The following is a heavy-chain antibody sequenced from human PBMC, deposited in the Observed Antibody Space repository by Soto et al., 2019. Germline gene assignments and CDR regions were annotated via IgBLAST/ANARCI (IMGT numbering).Heavy chain of an antibody. CDR3: ARLVVVAPVANA. CDR1: GDSISSRIYY. J-gene: IGHJ5*02. Sequence: PSETLSLTWTVTGDSISSRIYYWGWVRQPPGKGLDWVGGIFYTGTTYYSPSLKDRVTISVDTSKNSFSLNLTSVTAADTAVYFCARLVVVAPVANAWGQGTLVTVSS. D-gene: IGHD2-2*01. V-gene: IGHV4-39*02. CDR2: IFYTGTT.